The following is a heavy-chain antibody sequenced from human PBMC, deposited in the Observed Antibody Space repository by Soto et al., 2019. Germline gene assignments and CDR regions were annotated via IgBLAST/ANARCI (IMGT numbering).Heavy chain of an antibody. V-gene: IGHV1-3*01. D-gene: IGHD3-9*01. J-gene: IGHJ3*02. CDR3: ARLDFDWLRAFDI. CDR2: INAGNGNT. CDR1: GYTFTSYA. Sequence: ASVKVSCKASGYTFTSYAMHWVRQAPGQRLEWMGWINAGNGNTKYSQKFQGRVTITRDTSASTAYMELSSLRSEDTAVYYCARLDFDWLRAFDIWGQGTMVTVSS.